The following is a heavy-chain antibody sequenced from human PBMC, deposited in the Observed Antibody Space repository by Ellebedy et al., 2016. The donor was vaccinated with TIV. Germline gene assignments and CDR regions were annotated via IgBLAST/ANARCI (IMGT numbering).Heavy chain of an antibody. CDR1: GFTFSNYA. CDR3: AVDLNAVATAPDF. D-gene: IGHD5-12*01. V-gene: IGHV3-23*01. Sequence: GESLKISCVGSGFTFSNYAMSWVRQAPGKGLEWVSAISGGGDSTYYADSVKGRFTISRDNSRATVYLQMNSMRAEDTAVYYCAVDLNAVATAPDFWGQGTLVTVSS. J-gene: IGHJ4*02. CDR2: ISGGGDST.